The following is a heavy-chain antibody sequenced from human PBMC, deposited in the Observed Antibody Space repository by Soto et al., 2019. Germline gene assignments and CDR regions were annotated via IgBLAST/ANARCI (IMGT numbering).Heavy chain of an antibody. Sequence: EVQLLESGGGLVQPGGSLRLSCAASGFTFSTYAMSWVRQAPGKGLEWVSTITTSGGNTYYADSVQGRFTISRDNTKNTMYLQMNILRADDKDVYLCAGRYCTTDVCYTNYYYYIDVWGKGTTVTVSS. CDR3: AGRYCTTDVCYTNYYYYIDV. D-gene: IGHD2-8*01. V-gene: IGHV3-23*01. CDR1: GFTFSTYA. J-gene: IGHJ6*03. CDR2: ITTSGGNT.